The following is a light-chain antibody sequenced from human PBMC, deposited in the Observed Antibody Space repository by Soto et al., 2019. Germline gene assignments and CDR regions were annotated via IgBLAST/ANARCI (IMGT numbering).Light chain of an antibody. V-gene: IGLV2-23*01. Sequence: QSVLTQPASVSGSPGQSITISCTGTSSDVGTYKPVSWYQQYPGKAPKAIIYDDTKRPSGVSSRFSGSKSGNTASLTISGLQAEDEADYYCCSFAGSSTSFGGGTKVTVL. CDR2: DDT. CDR3: CSFAGSSTS. CDR1: SSDVGTYKP. J-gene: IGLJ3*02.